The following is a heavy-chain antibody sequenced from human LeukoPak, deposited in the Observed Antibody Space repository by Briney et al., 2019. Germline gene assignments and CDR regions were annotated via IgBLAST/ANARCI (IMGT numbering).Heavy chain of an antibody. CDR2: IKQDGVDK. CDR1: GFSFSRSY. J-gene: IGHJ4*02. V-gene: IGHV3-7*01. D-gene: IGHD5-12*01. Sequence: GGPLRLSCAASGFSFSRSYMNWVRQAPGKGLEWVATIKQDGVDKYYVDSVKGRFTISRDTAKNSLFLQMNSLRAEDTAVYHCARDPSRYDLDYWGQGTLVTVSS. CDR3: ARDPSRYDLDY.